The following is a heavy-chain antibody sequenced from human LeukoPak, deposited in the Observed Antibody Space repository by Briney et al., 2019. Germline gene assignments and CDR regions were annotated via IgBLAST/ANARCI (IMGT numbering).Heavy chain of an antibody. CDR3: ARVLSGYSYGKVKAQWAFDI. V-gene: IGHV4-59*01. CDR2: IYYSGST. D-gene: IGHD5-18*01. J-gene: IGHJ3*02. Sequence: SETLSLTCTVSGGSISSYYWSWIRQPPGKGLEWIGYIYYSGSTNYNPSLKSRVTISVDTSKNQFSLKLSSVTAAYTAVYYCARVLSGYSYGKVKAQWAFDIWGQGTMVTVSS. CDR1: GGSISSYY.